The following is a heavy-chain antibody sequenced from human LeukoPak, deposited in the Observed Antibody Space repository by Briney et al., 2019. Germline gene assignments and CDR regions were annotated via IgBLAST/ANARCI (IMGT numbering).Heavy chain of an antibody. CDR1: GYTFTSYG. D-gene: IGHD3-22*01. J-gene: IGHJ4*02. CDR2: ISAYNGNT. CDR3: AREVPYDPSRYYQPFDY. V-gene: IGHV1-18*01. Sequence: ASVKVSCTASGYTFTSYGIVWVRQAPGQGLEWMGWISAYNGNTNYAQEPQGRVTMTTDTSTSTAYMELRSLRSDDTAVYYCAREVPYDPSRYYQPFDYWGQGTLVTVSS.